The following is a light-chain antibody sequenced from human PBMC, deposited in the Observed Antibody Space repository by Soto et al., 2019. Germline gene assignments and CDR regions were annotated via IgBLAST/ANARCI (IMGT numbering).Light chain of an antibody. CDR1: SSDIGFYNY. J-gene: IGLJ1*01. V-gene: IGLV2-14*01. CDR3: SSYSTSFVYV. Sequence: QSVLTQPASVSGSPGQSITISCTGTSSDIGFYNYVSWYQQYAGQAPKLLIYGVTNRPSGISYRFSGSKSGSTASLTIYGLRDEDEADYYCSSYSTSFVYVFGTGTKLTVL. CDR2: GVT.